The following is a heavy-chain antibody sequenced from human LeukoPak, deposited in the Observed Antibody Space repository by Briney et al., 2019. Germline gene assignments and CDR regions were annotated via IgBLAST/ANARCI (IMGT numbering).Heavy chain of an antibody. CDR2: IIPIFGTA. CDR1: GGTFSSYA. V-gene: IGHV1-69*06. D-gene: IGHD2-15*01. Sequence: GASVKVSCKASGGTFSSYAISWVRQAPGQGLEWMGGIIPIFGTANYAQKFQGRVTITADKSTSTAYMELSSLRAEDTAVYYCAKGWRSYGMDVWGQGTTVTVSS. CDR3: AKGWRSYGMDV. J-gene: IGHJ6*02.